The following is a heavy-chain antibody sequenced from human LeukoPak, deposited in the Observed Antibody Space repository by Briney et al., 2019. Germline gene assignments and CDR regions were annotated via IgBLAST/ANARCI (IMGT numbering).Heavy chain of an antibody. CDR2: ISGYNGKT. CDR3: ARALHWGVISYFDY. Sequence: ASVKVSCKASGYTFNTYGITWVRQAPGQGLEWMGWISGYNGKTKYAQKLQDRVTMTTDTSTSTAYMELRSLRSDDTAVYYCARALHWGVISYFDYWGQGTLVTVSS. V-gene: IGHV1-18*01. CDR1: GYTFNTYG. D-gene: IGHD3-16*02. J-gene: IGHJ4*02.